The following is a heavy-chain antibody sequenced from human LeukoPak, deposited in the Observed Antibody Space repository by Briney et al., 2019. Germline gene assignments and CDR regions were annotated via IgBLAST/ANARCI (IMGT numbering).Heavy chain of an antibody. Sequence: SVKVSRKASGGTFSSYAISWVRQAPGQGLEWMGGIIPIFGTANYAQKFQGRVTITADESTSTAYMELGSLRSEDTAVYYCARAPRRKYDFWSGPLSFYWFDPWGQGTLVTVSS. D-gene: IGHD3-3*01. CDR2: IIPIFGTA. J-gene: IGHJ5*02. CDR3: ARAPRRKYDFWSGPLSFYWFDP. V-gene: IGHV1-69*13. CDR1: GGTFSSYA.